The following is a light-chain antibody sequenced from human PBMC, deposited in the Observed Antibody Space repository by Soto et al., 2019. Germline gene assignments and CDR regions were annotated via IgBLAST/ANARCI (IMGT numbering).Light chain of an antibody. V-gene: IGLV1-51*01. Sequence: QSVLTQPPSVSAAPGQKVTISCSGSSSNIGNNYVSWYQQLPGTAPKLLIYDNNKRPSGIPDRFSGSKSGTSATLGITGLQTGDEADYYCGTWDSSLSVGAVFGGGTKLTVL. CDR2: DNN. CDR3: GTWDSSLSVGAV. CDR1: SSNIGNNY. J-gene: IGLJ2*01.